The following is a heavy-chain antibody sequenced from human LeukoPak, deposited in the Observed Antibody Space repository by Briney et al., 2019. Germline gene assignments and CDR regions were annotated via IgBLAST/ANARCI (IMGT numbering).Heavy chain of an antibody. Sequence: QTGGSLRLSCAASGFTFSTYAISWVRQAPGKGLEWVSGISGNGDNTYYADSVKGRFPIYRDNSKSRLSLQMNSLRAEDTAVYYCAKTLSSGWSGKYYFDYWGQGTLVSVSS. J-gene: IGHJ4*02. D-gene: IGHD6-19*01. CDR1: GFTFSTYA. CDR3: AKTLSSGWSGKYYFDY. CDR2: ISGNGDNT. V-gene: IGHV3-23*01.